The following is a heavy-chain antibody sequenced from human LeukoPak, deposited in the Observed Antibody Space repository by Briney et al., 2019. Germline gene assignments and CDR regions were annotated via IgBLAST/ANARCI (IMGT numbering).Heavy chain of an antibody. CDR2: MNPNSGNT. CDR1: GYTFTSYD. V-gene: IGHV1-8*02. CDR3: ASGFHGNPPYYYYYGMDV. D-gene: IGHD4-23*01. Sequence: GASVKVSCKGSGYTFTSYDINWVRQATGQGLEWMGWMNPNSGNTGYAQKFQGRVTMTRNTSISTAYMELSSLRSEDTAVCYCASGFHGNPPYYYYYGMDVWGQGTTVTVSS. J-gene: IGHJ6*02.